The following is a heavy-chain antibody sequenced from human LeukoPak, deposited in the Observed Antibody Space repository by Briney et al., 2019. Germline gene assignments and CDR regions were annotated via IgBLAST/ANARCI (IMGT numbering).Heavy chain of an antibody. CDR2: INPNGGGT. CDR3: ARDYWGNMVRGVIGY. J-gene: IGHJ4*02. D-gene: IGHD3-10*01. CDR1: GYTFTGYY. V-gene: IGHV1-2*02. Sequence: ASVKVSCKASGYTFTGYYMHWVRQAPGQGLEWMGWINPNGGGTNYAQKFQGRVTMTRDTSISTAYMELSRLRSDDTAVYYCARDYWGNMVRGVIGYWGQGTLVTVSS.